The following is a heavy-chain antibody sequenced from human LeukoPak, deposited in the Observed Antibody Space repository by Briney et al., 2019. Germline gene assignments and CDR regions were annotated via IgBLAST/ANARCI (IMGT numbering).Heavy chain of an antibody. CDR1: GFTFSSYA. J-gene: IGHJ4*02. CDR3: AGGSSWYRGIDY. D-gene: IGHD6-13*01. V-gene: IGHV3-64*01. Sequence: GSLRLSCAASGFTFSSYAMYWVRQAPGKGLEYVSAISTNGGSTYYANSVKGRFTISRDNSKNTLYLQMGSLRAEDMAVYYCAGGSSWYRGIDYWGQGTLVTVSS. CDR2: ISTNGGST.